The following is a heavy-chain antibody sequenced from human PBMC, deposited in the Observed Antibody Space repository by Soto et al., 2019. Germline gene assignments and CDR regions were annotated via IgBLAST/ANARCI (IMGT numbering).Heavy chain of an antibody. CDR1: GFTFYTYW. Sequence: GGSLRLSCGASGFTFYTYWMNWVRQAPGMGLEWVANIKSDGSEKYYVDSVKGRFTISRDNAKNSVYLQINSLRVEDTAVYYCVRKGGYFPNGYLDSWGQGTLVTVSS. CDR2: IKSDGSEK. D-gene: IGHD3-22*01. J-gene: IGHJ4*02. V-gene: IGHV3-7*01. CDR3: VRKGGYFPNGYLDS.